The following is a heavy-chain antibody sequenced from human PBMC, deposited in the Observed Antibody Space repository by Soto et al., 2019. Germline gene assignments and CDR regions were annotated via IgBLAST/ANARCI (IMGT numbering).Heavy chain of an antibody. CDR3: ARGGITGTGGAFDI. J-gene: IGHJ3*02. CDR2: TYYSGST. V-gene: IGHV4-30-4*01. D-gene: IGHD1-7*01. CDR1: GGSISSGDYY. Sequence: SETLSLTCTVSGGSISSGDYYWSWIRQPPGKGLEWIGYTYYSGSTYYNPSLKSRVTISVDTSKNQFSLKLSSVTAADTAVYYCARGGITGTGGAFDIWGQGTMVTVSS.